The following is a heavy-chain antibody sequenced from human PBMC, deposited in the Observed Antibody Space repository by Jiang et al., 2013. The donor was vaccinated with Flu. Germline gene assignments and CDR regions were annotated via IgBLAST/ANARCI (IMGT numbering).Heavy chain of an antibody. D-gene: IGHD3-10*01. CDR3: VRVSGASGSLDY. CDR1: GDTVSSNSAA. V-gene: IGHV6-1*01. CDR2: TYYRSKWYY. J-gene: IGHJ4*02. Sequence: QTLSLTCAISGDTVSSNSAAWYWIRQSPSRGLEWLGRTYYRSKWYYDYALSVKSRITINPDTSKNQFSLQLYSVTPEDTAVYYCVRVSGASGSLDYWGQGTLVTVSS.